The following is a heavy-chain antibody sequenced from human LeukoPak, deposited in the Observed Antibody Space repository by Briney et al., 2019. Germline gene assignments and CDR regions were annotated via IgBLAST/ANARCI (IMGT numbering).Heavy chain of an antibody. CDR3: AKGANDYYDSSGYYYNYWYFDL. CDR2: ISGSGGST. J-gene: IGHJ2*01. V-gene: IGHV3-23*01. CDR1: GFTFDDYG. D-gene: IGHD3-22*01. Sequence: GGSLRLSCAASGFTFDDYGMSWVRQAPGKGLEWVSAISGSGGSTYYADSVKGRFAISRDNSKNTLYLQMNSLRAEDTAVYYCAKGANDYYDSSGYYYNYWYFDLWGRGTLVTVSS.